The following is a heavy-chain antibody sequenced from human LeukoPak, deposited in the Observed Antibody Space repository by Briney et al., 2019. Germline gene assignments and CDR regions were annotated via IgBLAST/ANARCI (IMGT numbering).Heavy chain of an antibody. CDR1: GGSISSSSYY. D-gene: IGHD6-13*01. Sequence: PSETLSLTCTVSGGSISSSSYYWGWIRQPPGKGLEWIGEINHSGSTNYNPSLKSRVTISVDTSKNQFSLKLSSVTAADTAVYYCARGGISYSSSWYPYYFDYWGQGTLVTVSS. CDR2: INHSGST. CDR3: ARGGISYSSSWYPYYFDY. J-gene: IGHJ4*02. V-gene: IGHV4-39*07.